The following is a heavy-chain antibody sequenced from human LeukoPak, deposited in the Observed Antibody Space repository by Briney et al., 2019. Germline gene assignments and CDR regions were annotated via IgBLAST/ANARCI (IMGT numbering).Heavy chain of an antibody. Sequence: ASVKVSCKASGYTFTGYYMHWVRQAPGQGLEWMGWINPNSGGTNYAQKFQGRVTMTRDTSISTAYMELSRLRSDDTAVYYCARGGIAAAGTFSSYYYYYMDVWGKGTTVTISS. D-gene: IGHD6-13*01. CDR3: ARGGIAAAGTFSSYYYYYMDV. CDR1: GYTFTGYY. J-gene: IGHJ6*03. V-gene: IGHV1-2*02. CDR2: INPNSGGT.